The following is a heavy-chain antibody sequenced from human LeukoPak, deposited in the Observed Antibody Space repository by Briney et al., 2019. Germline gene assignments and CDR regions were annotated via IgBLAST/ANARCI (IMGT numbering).Heavy chain of an antibody. J-gene: IGHJ5*02. D-gene: IGHD6-19*01. V-gene: IGHV4-39*01. CDR1: GGSISSSSFY. CDR2: IYYSGST. CDR3: ARQIRTYSRGWYNWFDP. Sequence: SETLSLTCTVSGGSISSSSFYWGWIRQPPGKGLEWIGSIYYSGSTYYNPSLKSRVTISVDTSKNQFSLKLSSVAAADTAVYYCARQIRTYSRGWYNWFDPWGQGTLVTVSS.